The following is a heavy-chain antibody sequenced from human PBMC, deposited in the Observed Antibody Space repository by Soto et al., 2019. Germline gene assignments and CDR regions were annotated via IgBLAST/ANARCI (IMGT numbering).Heavy chain of an antibody. J-gene: IGHJ6*02. V-gene: IGHV3-15*01. CDR1: GFTFSNAW. CDR2: IKSKTDGGTT. CDR3: TTAGYLAVAGPYYYYGMDV. D-gene: IGHD6-19*01. Sequence: GGSLRLSCAASGFTFSNAWMSWVRQAPGKGLEWVGRIKSKTDGGTTDYAAPVKGRFTISRDDSKNTLYLQMNSLKTEDTAVYYCTTAGYLAVAGPYYYYGMDVWGQGKTVTVSS.